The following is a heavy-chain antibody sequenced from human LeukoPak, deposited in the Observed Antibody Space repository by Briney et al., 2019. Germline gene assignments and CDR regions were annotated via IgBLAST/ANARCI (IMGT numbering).Heavy chain of an antibody. Sequence: SETLSLTCTVSGGSISSSRDYWGWIRQPPGKGLEWIGSIYYSGSTYYNPSLRSRVTISVDTSKNQFSLKLGSVTAADTAVYYCARHVEIAVAGPIDYWGQGTLVTVSS. J-gene: IGHJ4*02. D-gene: IGHD6-19*01. CDR2: IYYSGST. CDR3: ARHVEIAVAGPIDY. V-gene: IGHV4-39*01. CDR1: GGSISSSRDY.